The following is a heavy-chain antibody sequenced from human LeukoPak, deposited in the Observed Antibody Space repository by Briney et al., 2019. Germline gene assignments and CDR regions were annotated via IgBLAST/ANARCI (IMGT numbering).Heavy chain of an antibody. D-gene: IGHD3-10*01. CDR1: GYTFSSYA. J-gene: IGHJ4*02. CDR2: INAGNGNT. V-gene: IGHV1-3*01. Sequence: ASVKVSCKASGYTFSSYAMRWVRQAPGRGLEWMGWINAGNGNTKYSQKFQGRVTITRNTSISTAYMELSSLRSEDTAVYYCVPMVRGLKYWGQGTLVTVSS. CDR3: VPMVRGLKY.